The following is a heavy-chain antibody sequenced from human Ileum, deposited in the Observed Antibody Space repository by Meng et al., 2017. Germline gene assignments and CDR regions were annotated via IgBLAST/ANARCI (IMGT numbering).Heavy chain of an antibody. Sequence: QVQLQVSGPGLVRPSGTLSLTCAVSSGSISSNTYWSWVRQPPGKGLEWIGQISHSGSAYYNPSLKSRVTMSVDKSKSQFSLMLTSVTVADTAIYYCARHGGYSQDFWGQGTLVTVSS. V-gene: IGHV4-4*02. CDR3: ARHGGYSQDF. CDR2: ISHSGSA. J-gene: IGHJ4*02. D-gene: IGHD4-23*01. CDR1: SGSISSNTY.